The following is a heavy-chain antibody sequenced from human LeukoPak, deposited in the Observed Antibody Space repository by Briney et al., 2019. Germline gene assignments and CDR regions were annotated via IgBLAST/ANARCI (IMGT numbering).Heavy chain of an antibody. D-gene: IGHD2-15*01. J-gene: IGHJ4*02. CDR3: ASLACSGGSCYSYTDY. Sequence: GGSLRLSCAASGFVFSSYSMNWVRQAPGKGLEWVSSISSSSSYRYYADSVKGRFTISRDNAKNSPYLQMNSLRAEDTAVYYCASLACSGGSCYSYTDYWGQGTLVTVSS. CDR2: ISSSSSYR. V-gene: IGHV3-21*01. CDR1: GFVFSSYS.